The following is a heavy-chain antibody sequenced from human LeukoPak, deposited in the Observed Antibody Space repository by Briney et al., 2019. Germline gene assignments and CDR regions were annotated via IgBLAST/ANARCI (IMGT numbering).Heavy chain of an antibody. CDR2: IYYSGST. Sequence: PSETLSLTCTVSGGSISRSSYYWGWIRQPPGKGLEWIGSIYYSGSTYYNPSLKSRVTISVDTSKNQFSLKLSSVTAADTAVYYCARLIPELELTGYYFDYWGQGTLVTVSS. D-gene: IGHD1-7*01. CDR3: ARLIPELELTGYYFDY. J-gene: IGHJ4*02. V-gene: IGHV4-39*01. CDR1: GGSISRSSYY.